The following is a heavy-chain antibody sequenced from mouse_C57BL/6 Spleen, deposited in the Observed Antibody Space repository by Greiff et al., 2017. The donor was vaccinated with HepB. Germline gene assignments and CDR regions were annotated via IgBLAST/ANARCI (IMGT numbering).Heavy chain of an antibody. Sequence: QVQLQQPGAELVKPGASVKLSCKASGYTFTSYWMHWVKQRPGQGLEWIGMIHPNSGSTNYNEKFKSKATLTVDKSSSTAYMQLSSLTSEDSAVYYCARRADYSNYEDAMDYWGQGTSVTVSS. CDR1: GYTFTSYW. CDR2: IHPNSGST. CDR3: ARRADYSNYEDAMDY. V-gene: IGHV1-64*01. J-gene: IGHJ4*01. D-gene: IGHD2-5*01.